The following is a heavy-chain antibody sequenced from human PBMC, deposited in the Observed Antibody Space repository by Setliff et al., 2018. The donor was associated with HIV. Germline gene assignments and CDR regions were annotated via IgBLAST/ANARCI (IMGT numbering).Heavy chain of an antibody. Sequence: GGSLRLSCAASGFSFYKYAMSWVRQAPGKGLEWVAGVESTDRRTYFSGGRTYFADSVKGRFTISRDNSKNTLYLQMNSLRAEDTAVYYCAKVGDIYVKPVDYGMDAWGQGTTVTVSS. D-gene: IGHD3-9*01. V-gene: IGHV3-23*01. J-gene: IGHJ6*02. CDR2: VESTDRRTYFSGGRT. CDR1: GFSFYKYA. CDR3: AKVGDIYVKPVDYGMDA.